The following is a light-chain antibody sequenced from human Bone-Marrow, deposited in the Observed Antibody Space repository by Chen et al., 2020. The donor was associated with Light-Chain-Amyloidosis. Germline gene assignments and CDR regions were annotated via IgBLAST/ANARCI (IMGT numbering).Light chain of an antibody. J-gene: IGLJ1*01. CDR1: SGDVGTYNY. CDR3: SSFTSSSSYV. Sequence: QSALTLPASVSGSPGQSITISCTGTSGDVGTYNYVPWYQQHPGKAPKVMIYAVSNRPSGVSNRFSGSKSGNTASLTISGLQAEDEADYYCSSFTSSSSYVFGPGTKVTVL. CDR2: AVS. V-gene: IGLV2-14*01.